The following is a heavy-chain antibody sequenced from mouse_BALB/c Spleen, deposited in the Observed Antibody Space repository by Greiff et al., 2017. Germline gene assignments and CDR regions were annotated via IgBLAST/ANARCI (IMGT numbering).Heavy chain of an antibody. D-gene: IGHD4-1*01. J-gene: IGHJ4*01. CDR3: ARSLGRAMDY. CDR1: GYSITSDYA. V-gene: IGHV3-2*02. CDR2: ISYSGST. Sequence: EVKLMESGPGLVKPSQSLSLTCTVTGYSITSDYAWNWIRQFPGNKLEWMGYISYSGSTSYNPSLKSRISITRDTSKNQFFLQLNSVTTEDTATYYCARSLGRAMDYWGQGTSVTVSS.